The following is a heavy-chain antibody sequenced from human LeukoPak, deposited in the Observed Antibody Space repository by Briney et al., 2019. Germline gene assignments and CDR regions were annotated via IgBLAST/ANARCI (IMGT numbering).Heavy chain of an antibody. CDR1: GGSISSYY. J-gene: IGHJ4*02. CDR3: ARDRSPRHYYDTSDYHGAAHY. CDR2: IYTSGST. Sequence: SETLSLTCTVSGGSISSYYWSWIRQPAGKGLEWIGRIYTSGSTNYNPSLKSRVTMSVDTSKNQFSLKLSSVTAADTAVYYCARDRSPRHYYDTSDYHGAAHYWGQGTLVTVSS. D-gene: IGHD3-22*01. V-gene: IGHV4-4*07.